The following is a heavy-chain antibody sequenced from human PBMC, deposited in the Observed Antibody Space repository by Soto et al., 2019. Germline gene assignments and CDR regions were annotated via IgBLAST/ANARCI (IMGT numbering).Heavy chain of an antibody. J-gene: IGHJ4*02. Sequence: ASVKVSCKASGYSFANYGIHWVRQAPGQRLEWMGWINAGNGNTKYSQKFQGRVTITRDTSASTAYMELSSLRSEDTAVYYCAKSATVPAAIAYWGQGTLVTVSS. CDR3: AKSATVPAAIAY. D-gene: IGHD2-2*02. V-gene: IGHV1-3*01. CDR1: GYSFANYG. CDR2: INAGNGNT.